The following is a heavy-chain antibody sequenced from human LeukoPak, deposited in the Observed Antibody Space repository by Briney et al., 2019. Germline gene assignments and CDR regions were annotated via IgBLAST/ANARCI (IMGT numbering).Heavy chain of an antibody. CDR3: ARVHYLVDAFDI. V-gene: IGHV4-59*12. J-gene: IGHJ3*02. CDR1: GGSISSYY. D-gene: IGHD3-10*01. Sequence: SETLSLTCTVSGGSISSYYWSWIRQPPGKGLEWIGYIYYSGSTNYNPSLKSRVTISVDTSKNQFSLKLSSVTAADTAVYYCARVHYLVDAFDIWGQGTMVTVSS. CDR2: IYYSGST.